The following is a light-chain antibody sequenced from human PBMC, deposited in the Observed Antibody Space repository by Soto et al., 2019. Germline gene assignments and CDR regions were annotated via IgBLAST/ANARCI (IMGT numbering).Light chain of an antibody. CDR3: QQYNNWPPVT. CDR1: QSVSSN. Sequence: FVLSHSPATLSLSPLERATLSCMASQSVSSNLAWYQQKPGQAPRLLIYGASTRATGIPARFSGSGSGTEFTLTISSLQSEDFAVYYCQQYNNWPPVTFGGGTKVDI. V-gene: IGKV3-15*01. J-gene: IGKJ4*01. CDR2: GAS.